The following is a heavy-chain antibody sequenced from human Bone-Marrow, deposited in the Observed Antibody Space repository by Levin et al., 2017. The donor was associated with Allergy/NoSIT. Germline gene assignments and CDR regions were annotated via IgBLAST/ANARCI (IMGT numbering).Heavy chain of an antibody. Sequence: TSSETLSLTCTVSDDSISSDDYYWTWFRQRPGRGLEWIGYIHARDSTLYNPSLKSRLSISADNSKNHFSLRLTSVTSADSAIYYCARGGTIFTVVTNNWFDPWGQGTLVSVSS. CDR2: IHARDST. CDR3: ARGGTIFTVVTNNWFDP. D-gene: IGHD4-23*01. V-gene: IGHV4-30-4*01. CDR1: DDSISSDDYY. J-gene: IGHJ5*02.